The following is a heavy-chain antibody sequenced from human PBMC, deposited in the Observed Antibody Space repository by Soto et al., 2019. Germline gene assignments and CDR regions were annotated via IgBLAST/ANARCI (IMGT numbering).Heavy chain of an antibody. J-gene: IGHJ4*02. Sequence: HPGGSLRLSCAASGFTFSSYGMHWVRQAPGKGLEWVAVISYDGSTKYYGDSVKGRFTISRDNSKNSLDLQMNSLRAEDTAVYYCAKELNKMTNFDYWGQGTLVTVSS. CDR3: AKELNKMTNFDY. CDR1: GFTFSSYG. D-gene: IGHD2-8*01. V-gene: IGHV3-30*18. CDR2: ISYDGSTK.